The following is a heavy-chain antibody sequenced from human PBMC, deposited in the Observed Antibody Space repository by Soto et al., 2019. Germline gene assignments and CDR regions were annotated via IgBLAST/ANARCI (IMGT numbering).Heavy chain of an antibody. Sequence: GASVKVSCKASGYTFTSYGISWVRQAPGQGLEWMGWISAYNGDTNYAQKLQDRVTMTTDTSTSTAYMELRSLRSDDTAVYYCARDYTPNSPVTTSEDYWGQGTLVTVSS. CDR3: ARDYTPNSPVTTSEDY. CDR1: GYTFTSYG. D-gene: IGHD4-17*01. CDR2: ISAYNGDT. J-gene: IGHJ4*02. V-gene: IGHV1-18*01.